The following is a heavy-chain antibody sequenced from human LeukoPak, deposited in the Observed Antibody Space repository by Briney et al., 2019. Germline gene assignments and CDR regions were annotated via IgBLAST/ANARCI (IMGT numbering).Heavy chain of an antibody. J-gene: IGHJ3*02. CDR3: ARDPYYVHPTAFDI. Sequence: PSETLSLTCTVSGGSISSSSYYWGWLRQPPGKGLEWIGSIYYSGSTYYNPSLKSRVTISVDTSKNQFSLKLSSVTAADTAVYYCARDPYYVHPTAFDIWGQGTMVTVSS. D-gene: IGHD3-10*02. CDR2: IYYSGST. CDR1: GGSISSSSYY. V-gene: IGHV4-39*07.